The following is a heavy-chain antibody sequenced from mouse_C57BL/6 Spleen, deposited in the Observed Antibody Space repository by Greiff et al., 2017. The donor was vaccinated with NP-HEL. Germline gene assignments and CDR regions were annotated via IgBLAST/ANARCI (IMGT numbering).Heavy chain of an antibody. CDR2: ISSGGSYT. CDR1: GFTFSSYG. CDR3: ARGTAQATDWFAY. V-gene: IGHV5-6*01. D-gene: IGHD3-2*02. J-gene: IGHJ3*01. Sequence: EVHLVESGGDLVKPGGSLKLSCAASGFTFSSYGMSWVRQTPDKRLEWVATISSGGSYTYYPDSVKGRFTISRDNAKNTLYLQMSSLKSEDTAMYYCARGTAQATDWFAYWGQGTLVTVSA.